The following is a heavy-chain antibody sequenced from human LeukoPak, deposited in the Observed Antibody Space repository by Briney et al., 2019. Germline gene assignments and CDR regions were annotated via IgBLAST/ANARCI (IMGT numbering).Heavy chain of an antibody. V-gene: IGHV1-8*01. Sequence: ASVKVSCKASGYTFTSYDINWVRQATGQGLEWMGWMNPNSGNTGYAQKLQGRVTMTRNTSISTAYMELSSLRSEDTAVYYCARRELRYYYYYMDVWGKGTTVTVSS. D-gene: IGHD3-9*01. J-gene: IGHJ6*03. CDR1: GYTFTSYD. CDR3: ARRELRYYYYYMDV. CDR2: MNPNSGNT.